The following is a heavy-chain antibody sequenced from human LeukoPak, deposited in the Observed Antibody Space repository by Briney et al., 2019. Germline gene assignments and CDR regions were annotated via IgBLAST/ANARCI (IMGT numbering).Heavy chain of an antibody. CDR2: IYHSGST. Sequence: SETLSLTCTVSGGSISSSSDYWGWIRQPPGKGLEWIGSIYHSGSTYYNPSLKSRVTISVDTSKNQFSLKLSSVTAADTAVYYCARVLSRSEYSGSYSAFDIWGQGTMVTVSS. CDR3: ARVLSRSEYSGSYSAFDI. J-gene: IGHJ3*02. D-gene: IGHD1-26*01. V-gene: IGHV4-39*07. CDR1: GGSISSSSDY.